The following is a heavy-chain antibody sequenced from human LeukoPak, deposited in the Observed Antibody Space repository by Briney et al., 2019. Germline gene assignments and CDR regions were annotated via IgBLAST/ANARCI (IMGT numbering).Heavy chain of an antibody. J-gene: IGHJ4*02. V-gene: IGHV3-9*01. CDR2: ISWNSGSI. Sequence: PGGSLRLSCAASGFTFDDYAMHWVRQAPGKGLEWVSGISWNSGSIGYADSVKGRFTISRDNAKNSLYLQMNSLRAEDTAVYYCAKDVTDYYDSSGYPSDWGQGTLVTVSS. CDR3: AKDVTDYYDSSGYPSD. D-gene: IGHD3-22*01. CDR1: GFTFDDYA.